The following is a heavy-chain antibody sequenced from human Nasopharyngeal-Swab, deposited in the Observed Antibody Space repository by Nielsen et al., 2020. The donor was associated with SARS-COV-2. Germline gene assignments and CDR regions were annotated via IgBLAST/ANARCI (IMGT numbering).Heavy chain of an antibody. CDR3: ARDGLTMVRGVFDY. J-gene: IGHJ4*02. V-gene: IGHV3-33*08. CDR2: IWYDGSNK. CDR1: GFTFSSYG. Sequence: GESLKISCVASGFTFSSYGMHWVRQAPVKGLEWVAVIWYDGSNKYYADSVKGRFTISRDNSKNTLYLQMNSLRAGDTAVYYCARDGLTMVRGVFDYWGQGTLVTVSS. D-gene: IGHD3-10*01.